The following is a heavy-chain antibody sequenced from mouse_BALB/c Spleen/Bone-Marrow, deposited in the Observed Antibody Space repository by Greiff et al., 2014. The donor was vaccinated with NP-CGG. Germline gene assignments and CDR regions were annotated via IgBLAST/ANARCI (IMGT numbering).Heavy chain of an antibody. Sequence: VQLQQSGPEPVKPGASVKMSCKASGYTFTDYHMKWVKQSHGKSLEWIGEINPNNGDTFYNQKYKGKATSTVDKSSSTAYMQLNSLTSEDSAVYYCARRQEDYYAWFAYWGQGTLVTVSA. CDR1: GYTFTDYH. CDR3: ARRQEDYYAWFAY. V-gene: IGHV1-18*01. CDR2: INPNNGDT. D-gene: IGHD1-1*01. J-gene: IGHJ3*01.